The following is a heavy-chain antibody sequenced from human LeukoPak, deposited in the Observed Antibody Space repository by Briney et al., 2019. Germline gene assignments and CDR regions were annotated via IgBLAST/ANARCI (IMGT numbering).Heavy chain of an antibody. D-gene: IGHD5-12*01. J-gene: IGHJ4*02. CDR1: GFTFSSYA. V-gene: IGHV3-23*01. CDR3: ARDILPDSGYDPPYFDY. CDR2: ISGSGGST. Sequence: GGSLRLSCAASGFTFSSYAMSWVRQVPGKGLEWVSAISGSGGSTYYADSVKGRFTISRDNAKNSLYLQMNSLRAEDTAVYYCARDILPDSGYDPPYFDYWAREPWSPSPQ.